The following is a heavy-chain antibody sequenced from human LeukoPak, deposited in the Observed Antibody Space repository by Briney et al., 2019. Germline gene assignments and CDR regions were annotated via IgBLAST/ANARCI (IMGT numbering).Heavy chain of an antibody. Sequence: SETLSLTCTVSGASISSYYWSWIRQPPGKGLEWIGYIYYSGSTNYNPSLKSRVTISVDTSKNHFSLKLSSVTAADTAVYYCARLRGGGYSSYNGFDPWGQGTLVTVSS. D-gene: IGHD2-21*01. CDR1: GASISSYY. CDR2: IYYSGST. CDR3: ARLRGGGYSSYNGFDP. J-gene: IGHJ5*02. V-gene: IGHV4-59*01.